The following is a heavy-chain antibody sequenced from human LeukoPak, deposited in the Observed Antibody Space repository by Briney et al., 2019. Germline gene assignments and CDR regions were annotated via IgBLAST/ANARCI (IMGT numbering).Heavy chain of an antibody. J-gene: IGHJ1*01. V-gene: IGHV3-23*01. Sequence: PGGSLRLSCAASGFTFSDAWMSWVRQAPGKGLEWVSGISGSGGSTYYADSVKGWFTISRDDSKKTLYLQMNSLRAEDTALYYCVRSITMFQYWGQGTLVTVSS. D-gene: IGHD3-10*01. CDR2: ISGSGGST. CDR3: VRSITMFQY. CDR1: GFTFSDAW.